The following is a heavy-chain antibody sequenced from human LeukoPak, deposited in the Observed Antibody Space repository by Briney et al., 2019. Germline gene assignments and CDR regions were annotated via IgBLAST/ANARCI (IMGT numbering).Heavy chain of an antibody. D-gene: IGHD6-13*01. V-gene: IGHV3-53*01. CDR3: ARGSTWYDY. J-gene: IGHJ4*02. Sequence: GGSLRLSCAASGFTVRSNYLSWVRQAPGKGLEWVSIIYSDGSTNYADSVKGRFTISRDNSKNTLYLQMNSLRAEDTAVYYCARGSTWYDYWGQGTLVTVSS. CDR2: IYSDGST. CDR1: GFTVRSNY.